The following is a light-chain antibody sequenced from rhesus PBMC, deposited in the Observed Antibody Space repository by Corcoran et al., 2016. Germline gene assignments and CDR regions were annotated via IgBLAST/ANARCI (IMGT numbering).Light chain of an antibody. CDR2: GAT. J-gene: IGKJ1*01. CDR3: QENSSSPT. Sequence: QVILTQSPATLSLSPGERATLPCRARQSVGSSLAWYQQKPGQAPRLLLSGATSRATGIPERVRGGGSGTEVTLTISGLEPEDFAVYYCQENSSSPTFGQGTKVEIK. CDR1: QSVGSS. V-gene: IGKV3-53*01.